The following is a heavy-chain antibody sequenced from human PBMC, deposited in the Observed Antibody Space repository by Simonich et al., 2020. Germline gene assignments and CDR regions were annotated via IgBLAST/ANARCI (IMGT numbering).Heavy chain of an antibody. CDR2: ISGSGGST. CDR1: GFTFSSYA. CDR3: AKDLGERITMIVVVIDAFDI. V-gene: IGHV3-23*01. Sequence: GGGLVQPGGSLRLSCAASGFTFSSYAMSWVRQAPGKGLVWVSAISGSGGSTYYADSVKGRFTIHRDNSKNTLYLQMNSLRAEDTAVYYCAKDLGERITMIVVVIDAFDIWGQGTMVTVSS. J-gene: IGHJ3*02. D-gene: IGHD3-22*01.